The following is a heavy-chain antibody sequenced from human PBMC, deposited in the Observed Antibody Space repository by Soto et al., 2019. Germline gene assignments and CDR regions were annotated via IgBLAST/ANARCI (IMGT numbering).Heavy chain of an antibody. CDR3: AREWYYVDSSGYSIPVYYHYYGLDV. CDR2: INPNSGGT. J-gene: IGHJ6*02. Sequence: VASVKVSCKASGYTFTDYYIHWVRQAPGQGLEWMGWINPNSGGTKFAQQFQGRVTMTRDTSISTAYMELSRLRFDDTAVYYCAREWYYVDSSGYSIPVYYHYYGLDVWGQGTTGTVS. V-gene: IGHV1-2*02. D-gene: IGHD3-22*01. CDR1: GYTFTDYY.